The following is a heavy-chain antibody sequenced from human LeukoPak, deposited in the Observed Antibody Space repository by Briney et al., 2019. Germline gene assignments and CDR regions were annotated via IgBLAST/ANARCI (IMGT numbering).Heavy chain of an antibody. D-gene: IGHD3-3*01. Sequence: ASVKVSCKASGYTFTSYDINWVRQATGQGLEWMGWMSPNSGNTGYAQKFQGRVTMTRNTSISTAYMELSSLRSEDTAVYYCARVQLYYDFWSGYYFLDWFDPWGQGTLVTVSS. CDR2: MSPNSGNT. CDR1: GYTFTSYD. V-gene: IGHV1-8*01. CDR3: ARVQLYYDFWSGYYFLDWFDP. J-gene: IGHJ5*02.